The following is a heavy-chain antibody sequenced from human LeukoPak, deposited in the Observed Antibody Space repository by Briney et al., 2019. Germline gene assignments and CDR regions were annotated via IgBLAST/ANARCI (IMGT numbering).Heavy chain of an antibody. Sequence: GGSLRLSCAASGFTFSDYYMSWLRQAPGKGLEWVSYISSSGSTIYYADSVKGRFTISSDNAKNSLYLQMNSLRAEDTALYYCAREDCSGGSCSPDYWGQGTLVTVSS. D-gene: IGHD2-15*01. CDR2: ISSSGSTI. J-gene: IGHJ4*02. V-gene: IGHV3-11*01. CDR3: AREDCSGGSCSPDY. CDR1: GFTFSDYY.